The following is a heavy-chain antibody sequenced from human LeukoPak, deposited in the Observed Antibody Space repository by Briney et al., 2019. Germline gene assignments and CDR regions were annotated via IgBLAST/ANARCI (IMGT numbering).Heavy chain of an antibody. CDR3: ASMTTVTLSLYYYYGMDV. Sequence: SVKVSCKASGGTFSSYAISWVRQAPGQGLEWMGGIIPIFGTANYAQKFQGRVTITADESTSTAYMELGSLRSEDTAVYYCASMTTVTLSLYYYYGMDVWGQGTTVTVSS. D-gene: IGHD4-11*01. V-gene: IGHV1-69*01. CDR2: IIPIFGTA. J-gene: IGHJ6*02. CDR1: GGTFSSYA.